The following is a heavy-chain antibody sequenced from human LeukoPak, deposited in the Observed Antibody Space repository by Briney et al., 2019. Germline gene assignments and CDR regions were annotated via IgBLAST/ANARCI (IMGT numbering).Heavy chain of an antibody. CDR2: IIPIFGTA. Sequence: ASVKVSCKASGGTFSSYAISWVRQAPGQGLEWMGGIIPIFGTANYAQKFQGRVTITADKSTSTAYMELSSLRSEDTAVYYCAKIPQVATYTVPNFDFWGQGTLVTVSS. CDR3: AKIPQVATYTVPNFDF. CDR1: GGTFSSYA. V-gene: IGHV1-69*06. J-gene: IGHJ4*02. D-gene: IGHD3-16*01.